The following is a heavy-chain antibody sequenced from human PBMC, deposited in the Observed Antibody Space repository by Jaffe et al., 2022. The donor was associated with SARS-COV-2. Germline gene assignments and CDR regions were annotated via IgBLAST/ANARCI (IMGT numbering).Heavy chain of an antibody. J-gene: IGHJ4*02. D-gene: IGHD6-19*01. CDR2: IKQDESEK. V-gene: IGHV3-7*01. Sequence: EVQLVESGGGLVQPGESLRLSCAASGFTFTDYWMSWVRQAPGKGLEWVANIKQDESEKNYVDSMKGRFTISRDNAKNSLYLQMNSLRVEDTAIYYCVRGGWCPDYWGQGTLVSVSS. CDR3: VRGGWCPDY. CDR1: GFTFTDYW.